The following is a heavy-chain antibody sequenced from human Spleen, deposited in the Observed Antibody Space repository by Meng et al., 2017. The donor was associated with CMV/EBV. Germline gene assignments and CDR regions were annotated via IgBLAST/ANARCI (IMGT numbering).Heavy chain of an antibody. CDR3: AKAFRSYTTNTYYYYGMDV. CDR1: GFTFSSYA. J-gene: IGHJ6*02. V-gene: IGHV3-23*01. D-gene: IGHD1-26*01. CDR2: ISGSGGST. Sequence: GGSLRLSCAASGFTFSSYAMSWVRQAPGKGLEWVSAISGSGGSTYYADSVKGRFTISRDNSKNTLYLQMNSLRAEDTAVYYCAKAFRSYTTNTYYYYGMDVWGQGTTVTVSS.